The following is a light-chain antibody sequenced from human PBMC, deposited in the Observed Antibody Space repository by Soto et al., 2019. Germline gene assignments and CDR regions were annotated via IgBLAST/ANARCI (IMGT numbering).Light chain of an antibody. CDR2: AAS. CDR1: QGIGVY. Sequence: DIQMTQSPSSLSGSLGDRDTITCRASQGIGVYLAWFQQKPGKVPKLLIYAASALQSGVPSRFSGSGSGTDFTLTISSLQPEDIASYYCQKYNSAPLTFGGGTKVEIK. V-gene: IGKV1-27*01. J-gene: IGKJ4*01. CDR3: QKYNSAPLT.